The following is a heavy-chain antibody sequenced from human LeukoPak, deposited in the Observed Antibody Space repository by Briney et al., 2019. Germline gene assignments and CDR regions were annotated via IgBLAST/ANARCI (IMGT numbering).Heavy chain of an antibody. CDR1: GGTFSSYA. V-gene: IGHV1-69*05. CDR2: IIPIFGTP. J-gene: IGHJ4*02. Sequence: GASVKVSCKASGGTFSSYAISWVRQAPGQGLEWMGGIIPIFGTPNYAQKLQGRVTMTRDTSTSTVYMELSSLRSEDTAVYYCAIEYSSPNWGQGTLVTVSS. D-gene: IGHD6-6*01. CDR3: AIEYSSPN.